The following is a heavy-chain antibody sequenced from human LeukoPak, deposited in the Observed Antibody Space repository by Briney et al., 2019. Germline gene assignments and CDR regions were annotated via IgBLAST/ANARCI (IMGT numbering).Heavy chain of an antibody. CDR3: AREIAARPHYYYGMDV. D-gene: IGHD6-6*01. J-gene: IGHJ6*02. V-gene: IGHV4-4*07. CDR1: GGSISSYY. CDR2: IYTSGST. Sequence: SETLSLTCTVSGGSISSYYWSWIRQPAGKGLEWIGRIYTSGSTNYNPSLKSRVTMSVDTSKNQFSLKLSSVTAADTAVYYCAREIAARPHYYYGMDVWGQGTTVTVSS.